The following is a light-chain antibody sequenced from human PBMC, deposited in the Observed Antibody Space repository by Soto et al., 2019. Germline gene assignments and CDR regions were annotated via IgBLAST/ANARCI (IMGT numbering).Light chain of an antibody. Sequence: DIQLTQSPSFLSASVGDRVTITCRASQGISSSLAWYQQKPGQAPKLLIYAASTLQSGVPSRFSGSGSGTEFTLTISSLQPEDFATYYCQQLNSYPVTFGGGTKVEIK. CDR3: QQLNSYPVT. CDR1: QGISSS. CDR2: AAS. V-gene: IGKV1-9*01. J-gene: IGKJ4*01.